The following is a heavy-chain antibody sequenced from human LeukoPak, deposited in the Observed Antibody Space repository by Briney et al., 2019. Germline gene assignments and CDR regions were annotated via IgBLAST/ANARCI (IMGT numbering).Heavy chain of an antibody. J-gene: IGHJ6*02. CDR1: GGSISSYY. CDR2: IYYSGST. Sequence: SETLSLTCTVSGGSISSYYWSWIRQPPGKGLEWIGYIYYSGSTNYNPSLKSRVTISVDTSKNQFSLKLSSVTAADTAVYYCARGSMRTDYGMDVWGQGTTVTVSS. V-gene: IGHV4-59*08. D-gene: IGHD3-16*01. CDR3: ARGSMRTDYGMDV.